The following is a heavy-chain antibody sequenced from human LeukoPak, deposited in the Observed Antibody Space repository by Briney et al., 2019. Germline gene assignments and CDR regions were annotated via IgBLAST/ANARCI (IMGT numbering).Heavy chain of an antibody. CDR1: GFTFTSSA. CDR2: IVVGSGNT. CDR3: GADLTMVRGVPRWFDP. V-gene: IGHV1-58*02. Sequence: SVTVSCKASGFTFTSSAMQWVRQARGQRLEWIGWIVVGSGNTNYAQKFQERVTITRDMSTSTTYMELSSLRSEDTAVYYCGADLTMVRGVPRWFDPWGQGTLVTVSS. J-gene: IGHJ5*02. D-gene: IGHD3-10*01.